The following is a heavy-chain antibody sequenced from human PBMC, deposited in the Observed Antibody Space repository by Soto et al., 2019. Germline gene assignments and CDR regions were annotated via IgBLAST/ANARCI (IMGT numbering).Heavy chain of an antibody. CDR1: GFSISTGYY. CDR3: ARGLYYYDSSGYSPDY. CDR2: IYHSGTT. Sequence: SETLSLTCGVSGFSISTGYYLGWILQPPWKGLEWIATIYHSGTTYSNPSLKSRVTISVDTSKNQFSLKLSSVTAADTAVYYCARGLYYYDSSGYSPDYWGLGTLVTVSS. V-gene: IGHV4-38-2*01. J-gene: IGHJ4*02. D-gene: IGHD3-22*01.